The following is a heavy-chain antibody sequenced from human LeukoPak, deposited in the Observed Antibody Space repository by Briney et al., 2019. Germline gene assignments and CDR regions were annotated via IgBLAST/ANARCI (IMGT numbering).Heavy chain of an antibody. J-gene: IGHJ4*02. D-gene: IGHD3-9*01. V-gene: IGHV3-9*01. Sequence: GGSLRLSCAASGFTFSSYWMHWVRQAPGKGLEWVSGISWNSDDIVYGDSVKGRFTISRDNAKNSLYLQMNSLRAEDTALYYCAKSRYYDILTGQTYYFDYWGQGTLVTVSS. CDR2: ISWNSDDI. CDR3: AKSRYYDILTGQTYYFDY. CDR1: GFTFSSYW.